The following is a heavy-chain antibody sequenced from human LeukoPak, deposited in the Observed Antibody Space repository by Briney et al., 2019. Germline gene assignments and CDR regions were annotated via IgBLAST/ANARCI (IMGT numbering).Heavy chain of an antibody. CDR3: AKVWFGEDTYLDF. CDR2: ISSNGGST. CDR1: GFTFSSYA. D-gene: IGHD3-10*01. J-gene: IGHJ4*02. Sequence: ETGGSLRLSCSASGFTFSSYAMHWVRQAPGKGLEYVSAISSNGGSTYYADSVKGRFTISRDNSKNTLYLQINSLRAEDTAVYFCAKVWFGEDTYLDFWGQGTLVTVSS. V-gene: IGHV3-64*04.